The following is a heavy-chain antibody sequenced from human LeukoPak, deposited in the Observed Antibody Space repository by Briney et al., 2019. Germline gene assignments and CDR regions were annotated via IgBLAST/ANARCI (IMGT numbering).Heavy chain of an antibody. V-gene: IGHV3-23*01. CDR1: GFTFSSYA. CDR3: AILGCRFGELGCLDY. J-gene: IGHJ4*02. Sequence: PGGSLRLSCAASGFTFSSYAMNWVRQAPGKGLECVSAISDNSGRTFYADYVKGRFTISRDNFKNTLYLQMNSLRAEDTAVYYCAILGCRFGELGCLDYWGQGTLVTVSS. CDR2: ISDNSGRT. D-gene: IGHD3-10*01.